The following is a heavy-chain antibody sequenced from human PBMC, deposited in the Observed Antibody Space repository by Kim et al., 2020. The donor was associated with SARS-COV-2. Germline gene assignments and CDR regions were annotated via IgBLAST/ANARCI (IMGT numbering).Heavy chain of an antibody. D-gene: IGHD3-22*01. Sequence: SGPTLVNPTPTLTLTCTFSGFSLTTSGVGVGWIRQPPGKALEWLALIYWDDYKRYSPSLKNRLTITKNTSKNQVVFTMTNMDPVDTATYYCVHVDYFYDRSGRRDAFYFWGHGKMVTVSS. V-gene: IGHV2-5*02. CDR2: IYWDDYK. CDR1: GFSLTTSGVG. CDR3: VHVDYFYDRSGRRDAFYF. J-gene: IGHJ3*01.